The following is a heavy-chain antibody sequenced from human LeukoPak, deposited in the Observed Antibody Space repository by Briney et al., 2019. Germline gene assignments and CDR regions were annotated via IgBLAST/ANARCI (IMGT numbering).Heavy chain of an antibody. D-gene: IGHD6-19*01. CDR2: IIPIFSTA. Sequence: GASVKVSCKASGGTFSSYAISWVRQAPGQGLEWMGRIIPIFSTANYAQKFQGRVTITTDESTSTAYMELSSLRSEDTAVYYCARDPFPGQWLVLGYFDYWGQGTLVTVSS. V-gene: IGHV1-69*05. CDR1: GGTFSSYA. CDR3: ARDPFPGQWLVLGYFDY. J-gene: IGHJ4*02.